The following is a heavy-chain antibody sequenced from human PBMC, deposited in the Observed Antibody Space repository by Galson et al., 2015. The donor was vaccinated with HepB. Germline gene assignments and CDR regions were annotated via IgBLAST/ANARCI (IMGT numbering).Heavy chain of an antibody. Sequence: QSGAEVKKPGESLKISCKGSGYSFTSYWIGWVRQMPGKGLEWMGIIYPGDSDTRYSPSFQGQVTILADKSISTAYLQWSSLKASDTAMYYCARRYCSSTSCYMGWFDPWGQGTLVTVSS. CDR2: IYPGDSDT. V-gene: IGHV5-51*01. CDR3: ARRYCSSTSCYMGWFDP. J-gene: IGHJ5*02. D-gene: IGHD2-2*02. CDR1: GYSFTSYW.